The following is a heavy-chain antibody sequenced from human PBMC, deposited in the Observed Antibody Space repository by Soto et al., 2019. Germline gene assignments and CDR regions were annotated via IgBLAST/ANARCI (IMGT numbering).Heavy chain of an antibody. Sequence: QVQLVESGGGVVQPGRSLRLSCAASGFTFSSYGMHWVRQAPGKGLEWVAVISYDGSNKYYADSVKGRFTISRDNSKNTLYLQMNSLRAEDTAVYYCAKDLVYGDYYYYGMDVWGQGTTVTVSS. D-gene: IGHD4-17*01. CDR1: GFTFSSYG. J-gene: IGHJ6*02. CDR2: ISYDGSNK. CDR3: AKDLVYGDYYYYGMDV. V-gene: IGHV3-30*18.